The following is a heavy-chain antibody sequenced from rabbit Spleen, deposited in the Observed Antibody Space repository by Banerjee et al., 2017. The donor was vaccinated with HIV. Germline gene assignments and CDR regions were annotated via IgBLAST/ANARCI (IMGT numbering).Heavy chain of an antibody. CDR2: IDPVFGIT. V-gene: IGHV1S7*01. J-gene: IGHJ3*01. CDR1: GFTLSSYY. D-gene: IGHD8-1*01. Sequence: QLEESGGGLVQPEGSLILTCKASGFTLSSYYMNWVRQAPGKGLEWIGYIDPVFGITYYANWVNGRFSISRENAQNTVFLQMTSLTAADTATYFCARDGAGGSYFALWGQGTLVTVS. CDR3: ARDGAGGSYFAL.